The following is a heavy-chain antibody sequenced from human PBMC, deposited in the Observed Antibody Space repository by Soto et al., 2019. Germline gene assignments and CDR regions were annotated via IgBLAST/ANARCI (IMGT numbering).Heavy chain of an antibody. Sequence: GESLKISCKGSGYSFTSYWIGWVRQMPGKGLEWMGIIYPGDSDTRYSPSFQGQVTISADKSISTAYLQWSSLKASDTAMYYCARQIVVVPAATPIVVVVTQAFDICGQGTMVTVSS. CDR1: GYSFTSYW. CDR3: ARQIVVVPAATPIVVVVTQAFDI. D-gene: IGHD2-2*01. V-gene: IGHV5-51*01. J-gene: IGHJ3*02. CDR2: IYPGDSDT.